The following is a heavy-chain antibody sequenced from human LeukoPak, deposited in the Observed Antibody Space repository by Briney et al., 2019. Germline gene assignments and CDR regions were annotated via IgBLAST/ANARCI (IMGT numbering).Heavy chain of an antibody. CDR1: GGSFTYYY. CDR3: ARLNLEYFYSSGPNDY. CDR2: INHAGTT. V-gene: IGHV4-34*01. J-gene: IGHJ4*02. D-gene: IGHD3-10*01. Sequence: TSETLSLTCALYGGSFTYYYWTWIRQPPGKGLEWIGEINHAGTTDYNPSLKSRVTISVDTSKNQFSLKLNSVTAAGTAVYYCARLNLEYFYSSGPNDYWGQGTLVTVSS.